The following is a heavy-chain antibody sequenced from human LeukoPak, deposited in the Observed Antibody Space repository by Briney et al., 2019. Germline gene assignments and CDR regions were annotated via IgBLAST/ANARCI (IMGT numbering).Heavy chain of an antibody. D-gene: IGHD2-15*01. V-gene: IGHV5-51*01. J-gene: IGHJ4*02. CDR1: GYSFTSYG. Sequence: GESLKISCKGSGYSFTSYGIGWVRQMPGKALEWRGIIYPGDSDIRYSPSFQGQVTISADKSISTAYLQWSSLKASDTAMYYCARHNDCSGGSCYIDYWGQGTLVTVSS. CDR3: ARHNDCSGGSCYIDY. CDR2: IYPGDSDI.